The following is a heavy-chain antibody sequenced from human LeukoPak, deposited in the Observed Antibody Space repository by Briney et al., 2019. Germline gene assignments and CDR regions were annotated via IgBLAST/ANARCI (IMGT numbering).Heavy chain of an antibody. CDR2: ISTSSRNI. J-gene: IGHJ4*02. D-gene: IGHD6-6*01. Sequence: GGSLRLSCEASGFTVSSTHMTWVRQAPGKGLEWVSCISTSSRNIFQADSVKGRFTISRDNSTNSLYLQMNSLRGDDMALYYCAKGLVGSSIADFFDYWVQGILVTVSS. V-gene: IGHV3-21*04. CDR1: GFTVSSTH. CDR3: AKGLVGSSIADFFDY.